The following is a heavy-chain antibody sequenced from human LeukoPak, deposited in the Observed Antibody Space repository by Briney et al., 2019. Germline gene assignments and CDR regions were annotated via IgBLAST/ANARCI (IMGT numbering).Heavy chain of an antibody. D-gene: IGHD2-2*01. Sequence: GGSLRLSCAASGFTFSSYSMNRVRQAPGKGLEWVSSISSSSSYIYYADSVKGRFTISRDNAKNSLYLQMNSLRAEDTAVYYCAREGGSTSWYYYYGMDVWGQGTTVTVSS. CDR3: AREGGSTSWYYYYGMDV. CDR1: GFTFSSYS. J-gene: IGHJ6*02. V-gene: IGHV3-21*01. CDR2: ISSSSSYI.